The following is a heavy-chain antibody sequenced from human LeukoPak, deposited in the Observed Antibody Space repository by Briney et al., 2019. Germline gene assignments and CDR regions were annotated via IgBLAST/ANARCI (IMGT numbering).Heavy chain of an antibody. CDR1: GYTFTSYY. J-gene: IGHJ4*02. CDR3: ARGRQGTMIVVVISSYFDY. CDR2: INPSGGST. D-gene: IGHD3-22*01. V-gene: IGHV1-46*01. Sequence: GASVTVSCTASGYTFTSYYMHWVRQAPGQGLEWMGLINPSGGSTSYAQKFRGRVTMTRDTSTSTVYMELSSLRSEDTAVYYCARGRQGTMIVVVISSYFDYWGQGTLVTVSS.